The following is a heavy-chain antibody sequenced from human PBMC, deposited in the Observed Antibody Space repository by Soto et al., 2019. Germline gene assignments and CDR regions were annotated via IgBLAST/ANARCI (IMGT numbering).Heavy chain of an antibody. CDR1: GFSLNTSGVG. D-gene: IGHD4-17*01. CDR3: AHRPYGDYPIDY. CDR2: IYWDDDK. V-gene: IGHV2-5*02. J-gene: IGHJ4*02. Sequence: QITLKESGPTLVKPTQTLTLTCTFSGFSLNTSGVGVGWIRQPPGKALEWLALIYWDDDKHYSPSLKSRLTITNDTSKNQVVLTMTNMDPVDTCTYYCAHRPYGDYPIDYWGQGTLVTVSP.